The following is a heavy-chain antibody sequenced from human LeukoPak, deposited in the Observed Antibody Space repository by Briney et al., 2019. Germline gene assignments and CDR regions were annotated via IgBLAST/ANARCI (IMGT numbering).Heavy chain of an antibody. J-gene: IGHJ4*02. CDR2: ISSSGSTI. CDR3: ARDLRVGAINFDY. V-gene: IGHV3-48*03. Sequence: PGGSLRLACAASGFTFSSYEMNWVRQAPGMGLQWVSYISSSGSTIFYADSVKCRFTISRDNAKESLYLQMNSLRAEDTAVYYCARDLRVGAINFDYWGQGTLVTVSS. CDR1: GFTFSSYE. D-gene: IGHD1-26*01.